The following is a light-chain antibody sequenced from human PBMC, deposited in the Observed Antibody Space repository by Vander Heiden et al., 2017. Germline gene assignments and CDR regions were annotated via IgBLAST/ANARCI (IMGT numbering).Light chain of an antibody. Sequence: EIVLTQSPGPLSLSPGERATLSCRASQSVSSSYLAWYQQKPGQAPRLLIYGASSRATGIPDRFSGSGSGTDFTLTISRLEPEDFAVYYCQQYGSSPPWTFGQGTKVXIK. CDR1: QSVSSSY. CDR2: GAS. CDR3: QQYGSSPPWT. J-gene: IGKJ1*01. V-gene: IGKV3-20*01.